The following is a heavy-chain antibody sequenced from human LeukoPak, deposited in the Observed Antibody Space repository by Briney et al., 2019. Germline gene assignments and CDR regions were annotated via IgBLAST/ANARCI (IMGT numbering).Heavy chain of an antibody. D-gene: IGHD2-21*02. Sequence: ASVKVSCKASGYTFTSYGISWVRQAPGQGLEWMGWISAYNGNTNYAQKLQGRVTMTTDTSTSTAYMELSSLRSEDTAVYYCARGPYCGGDCDYYYYYMDVWGKGTTVTVSS. CDR2: ISAYNGNT. V-gene: IGHV1-18*01. CDR1: GYTFTSYG. J-gene: IGHJ6*03. CDR3: ARGPYCGGDCDYYYYYMDV.